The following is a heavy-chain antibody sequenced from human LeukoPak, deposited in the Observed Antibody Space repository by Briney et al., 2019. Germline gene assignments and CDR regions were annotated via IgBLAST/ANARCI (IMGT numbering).Heavy chain of an antibody. Sequence: PSETLSPTCTVSGGSISSYYWSWIRQPAGKGLEWIGRIYTSGRTHYNPSLKNPVTMSVHTSQNPFSPKLSSVTSADTPVCLSARDCSGYDSSGYYYADAFDIWGQGTMVTVSS. D-gene: IGHD3-22*01. CDR2: IYTSGRT. CDR1: GGSISSYY. J-gene: IGHJ3*02. V-gene: IGHV4-4*07. CDR3: ARDCSGYDSSGYYYADAFDI.